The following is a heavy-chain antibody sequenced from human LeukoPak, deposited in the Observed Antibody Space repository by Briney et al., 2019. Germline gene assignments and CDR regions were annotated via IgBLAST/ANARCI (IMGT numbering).Heavy chain of an antibody. CDR1: GGSISSYY. CDR2: IYYSGST. J-gene: IGHJ6*02. Sequence: PSETLSLTCTVSGGSISSYYWSWIRQSPGKGLEWIGYIYYSGSTNYNPSLKSRDTISIDTSKNHFSLMLSSVTAADSAVYYCARTLEVWGQGTTVSVSS. V-gene: IGHV4-59*01. CDR3: ARTLEV.